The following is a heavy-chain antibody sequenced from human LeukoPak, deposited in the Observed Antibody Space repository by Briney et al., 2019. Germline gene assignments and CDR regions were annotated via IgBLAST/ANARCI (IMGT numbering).Heavy chain of an antibody. J-gene: IGHJ4*02. CDR2: ISGSGGNT. CDR3: AKDPGYSYGYRLGDY. V-gene: IGHV3-23*01. Sequence: GGSLRLSCAASGFTFSSYAMSWVRQAPGKGLEWVSAISGSGGNTYYADSVKGRFTISRDNSKNTLYLQMNSLRVEDTAVYYCAKDPGYSYGYRLGDYWGQGTLVTVSS. CDR1: GFTFSSYA. D-gene: IGHD5-18*01.